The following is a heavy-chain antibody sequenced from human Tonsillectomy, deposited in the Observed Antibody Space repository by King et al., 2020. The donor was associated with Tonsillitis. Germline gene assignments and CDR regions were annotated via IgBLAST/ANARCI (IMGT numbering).Heavy chain of an antibody. Sequence: VQLVESGGGLIQPGGSLRLSCAPSGFIFNNYNMNWVRQAQGKGLEWVSYISSSSSAKYYADSVKGRLTISRDNAKNSLYLQMNSLRVEDTAVYYCAREGGDYVVNIAYWGQGTLVTVSS. J-gene: IGHJ4*02. CDR1: GFIFNNYN. D-gene: IGHD4-17*01. CDR3: AREGGDYVVNIAY. CDR2: ISSSSSAK. V-gene: IGHV3-48*01.